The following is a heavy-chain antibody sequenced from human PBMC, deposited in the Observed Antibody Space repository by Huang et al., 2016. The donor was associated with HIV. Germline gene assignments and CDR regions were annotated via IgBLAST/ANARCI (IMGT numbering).Heavy chain of an antibody. Sequence: QVQLVQSGAEVRKPGASLKISCEASGYTFTNHYLYWVRQAPGQGLDWMGMINPGNGATRYSQQLQGRVAMTRDTSTNTVDLELRSLRSEDTAVYYCAKGGDFSAYFDSWGQGTLVTVSS. CDR1: GYTFTNHY. J-gene: IGHJ4*02. V-gene: IGHV1-46*01. CDR2: INPGNGAT. D-gene: IGHD3-3*01. CDR3: AKGGDFSAYFDS.